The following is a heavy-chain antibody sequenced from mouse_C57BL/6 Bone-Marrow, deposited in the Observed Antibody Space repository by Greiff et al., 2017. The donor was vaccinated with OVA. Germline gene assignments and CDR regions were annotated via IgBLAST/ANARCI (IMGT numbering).Heavy chain of an antibody. CDR1: GYTFTDYY. D-gene: IGHD3-3*01. CDR3: AREGWADY. CDR2: IYPGSGNT. V-gene: IGHV1-76*01. J-gene: IGHJ2*01. Sequence: VQRVESGAELVRPGASVKLSCKASGYTFTDYYINWVKQRPGQGLEWIARIYPGSGNTYYNEKFKGKATLTAEKSSSTAYMQLSSLTSEDSAVYFCAREGWADYWGQGTTLTVSS.